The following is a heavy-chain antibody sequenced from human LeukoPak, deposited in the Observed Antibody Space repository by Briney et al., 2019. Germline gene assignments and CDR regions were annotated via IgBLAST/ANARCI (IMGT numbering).Heavy chain of an antibody. CDR1: GFTFSSYA. CDR2: ISPSGDIK. V-gene: IGHV3-23*01. D-gene: IGHD5-24*01. Sequence: TGGSLRLSCAASGFTFSSYAMSWVRQAPGKGLEWVSGISPSGDIKYYVDSVKGRFTVYRDNSKNTLYLQINSLRDEDTAVYYCAKDDAWLQYNDWGQGTLVTVSS. J-gene: IGHJ4*02. CDR3: AKDDAWLQYND.